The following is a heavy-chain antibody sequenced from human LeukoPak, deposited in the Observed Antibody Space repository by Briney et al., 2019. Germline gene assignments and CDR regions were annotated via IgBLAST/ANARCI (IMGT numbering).Heavy chain of an antibody. V-gene: IGHV4-4*07. CDR2: IYTSGNT. D-gene: IGHD3-3*01. CDR1: GGSISSYY. CDR3: ARDWSWYFDY. J-gene: IGHJ4*02. Sequence: SETLSLTCTVSGGSISSYYWSWIRQPAGEGLEWIGRIYTSGNTDYNPSLKSRVTMSVDTSKNQFSLKLSSVTAADTAVYYCARDWSWYFDYWGQGTLVTVSS.